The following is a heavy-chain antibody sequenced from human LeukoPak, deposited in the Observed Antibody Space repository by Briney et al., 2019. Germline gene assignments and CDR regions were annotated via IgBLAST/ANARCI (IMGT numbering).Heavy chain of an antibody. CDR2: IKQDGSEK. V-gene: IGHV3-7*01. CDR3: ARVRIVGATYDAFDI. Sequence: GGSLRLSCAASGFTFSSYGMHWVRQAPGKGLEWVANIKQDGSEKYYVDSVKGRFTISRDNAKNSLYLQMNSLRAEDTAVYYCARVRIVGATYDAFDIWGQGTMVTVSS. J-gene: IGHJ3*02. D-gene: IGHD1-26*01. CDR1: GFTFSSYG.